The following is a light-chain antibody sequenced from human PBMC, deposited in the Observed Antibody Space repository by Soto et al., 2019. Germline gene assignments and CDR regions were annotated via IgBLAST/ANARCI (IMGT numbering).Light chain of an antibody. CDR2: DVS. V-gene: IGLV2-11*01. J-gene: IGLJ1*01. CDR1: SSDVGGYNY. Sequence: QSALTQPRSVSGSPGQSVTISCTGTSSDVGGYNYVSWYQQHPGKAPKLMIYDVSKRPSWVPDLFSGSKSGNTASLTISGLQADYEADYYCCSYAGSYTFVVFGTGTKGTVL. CDR3: CSYAGSYTFVV.